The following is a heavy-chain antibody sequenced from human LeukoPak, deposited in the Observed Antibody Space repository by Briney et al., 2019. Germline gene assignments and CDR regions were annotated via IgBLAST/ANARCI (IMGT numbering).Heavy chain of an antibody. D-gene: IGHD6-6*01. Sequence: PSETLSLTCSVSGGSISSYYWSWIRQPAGKGLEWIGRIKNSGNTNYNPSLESRVTLSLDTSKNQFSLNLSSVTAADTAVYYCARGRSEYGTYWGQGTLVTVSS. V-gene: IGHV4-4*07. CDR1: GGSISSYY. J-gene: IGHJ4*02. CDR2: IKNSGNT. CDR3: ARGRSEYGTY.